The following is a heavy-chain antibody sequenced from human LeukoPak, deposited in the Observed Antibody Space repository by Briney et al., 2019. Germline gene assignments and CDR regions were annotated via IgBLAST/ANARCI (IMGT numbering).Heavy chain of an antibody. CDR3: ARDTEYYDFWSGYYRGSYYFDY. J-gene: IGHJ4*02. D-gene: IGHD3-3*01. Sequence: SETLSLTCTVSGGSISSYYWSWIRQPAGKGLEWIGRIDTSGSTNYNPSLKSRVTMSVDTSKNQFSLKLSSVTAADTAVYYCARDTEYYDFWSGYYRGSYYFDYWGQGTLVTVSS. V-gene: IGHV4-4*07. CDR1: GGSISSYY. CDR2: IDTSGST.